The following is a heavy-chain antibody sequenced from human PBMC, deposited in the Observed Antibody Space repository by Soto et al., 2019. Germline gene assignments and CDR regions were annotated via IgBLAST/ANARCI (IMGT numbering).Heavy chain of an antibody. CDR1: GGSISSSSYY. J-gene: IGHJ6*03. Sequence: SETLSLTCTVSGGSISSSSYYWGWFRQPPGKGLEWIGSIYYSGSTYYNPSLKSRVTISVDTSKNQFSLKLSSVTAADTAVYYCARPMVRGLAGYYYYMDVWGKGTTVTVSS. V-gene: IGHV4-39*01. CDR3: ARPMVRGLAGYYYYMDV. D-gene: IGHD3-10*01. CDR2: IYYSGST.